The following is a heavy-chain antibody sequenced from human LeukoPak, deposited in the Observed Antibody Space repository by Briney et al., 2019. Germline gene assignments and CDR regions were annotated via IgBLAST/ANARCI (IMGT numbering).Heavy chain of an antibody. CDR1: GFTFSNYA. D-gene: IGHD6-13*01. V-gene: IGHV3-48*03. CDR2: ISRGGTTI. J-gene: IGHJ4*02. Sequence: QPGGSLRLSCAASGFTFSNYALNWVRQAPGKGLEWVSYISRGGTTIYYTDSVKGLFTFSRDNDKNSLYLQMNSVRAEDTAFYYCARSGSSWYYFDYWGQGTLVTVSS. CDR3: ARSGSSWYYFDY.